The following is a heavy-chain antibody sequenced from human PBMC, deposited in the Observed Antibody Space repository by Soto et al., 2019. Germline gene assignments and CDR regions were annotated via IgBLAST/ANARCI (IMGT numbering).Heavy chain of an antibody. CDR2: IYYSGST. Sequence: PSETLSLTCTVSGGSISSYYWSWIRQPPGKGLEWIGYIYYSGSTNYNPSLKSRVTISVDTSKNQFSLKLSSVTAADTAVYYCAASYYYDSSGYYPTPFDYWGQGTLVTVSS. D-gene: IGHD3-22*01. V-gene: IGHV4-59*01. CDR3: AASYYYDSSGYYPTPFDY. CDR1: GGSISSYY. J-gene: IGHJ4*02.